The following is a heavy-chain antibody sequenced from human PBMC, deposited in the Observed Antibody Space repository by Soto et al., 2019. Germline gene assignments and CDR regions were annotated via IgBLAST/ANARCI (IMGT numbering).Heavy chain of an antibody. CDR1: CVYISSGGYY. Sequence: SEALSLTCAFSCVYISSGGYYFSGNRHHPGNLLDCIGYIYYSGSTYYNPSLKSRVTISVDTSKNQFSLKLSSVTAADTAVYYCARAGIMEWVCLKMWGCGVNYALDIWGQGTMVTVSS. D-gene: IGHD3-3*01. CDR3: ARAGIMEWVCLKMWGCGVNYALDI. V-gene: IGHV4-31*11. CDR2: IYYSGST. J-gene: IGHJ3*02.